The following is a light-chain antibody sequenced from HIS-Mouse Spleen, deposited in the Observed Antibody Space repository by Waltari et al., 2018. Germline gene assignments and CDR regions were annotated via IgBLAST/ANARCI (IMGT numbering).Light chain of an antibody. J-gene: IGKJ1*01. CDR3: QQLNSYPPT. CDR2: AAS. Sequence: DIQLTQSPSFLSASVGDRVTITCRASQAIISYLAWYQQKPGKAPKLLIYAASTLQSGVPSRFSGSGSGTEFTLTISSLQPEDFATYYCQQLNSYPPTFGQGTKVEIK. CDR1: QAIISY. V-gene: IGKV1-9*01.